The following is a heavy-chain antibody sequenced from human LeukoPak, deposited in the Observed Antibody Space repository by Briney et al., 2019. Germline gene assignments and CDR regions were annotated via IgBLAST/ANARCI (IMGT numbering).Heavy chain of an antibody. J-gene: IGHJ4*02. CDR3: ARGNWDSSGWYYDY. Sequence: SVKVSCKASGGTFSSYAISWVRQAPGQGLEWMGRIISIFCTANYAQKFQGRVTITTDESTNTDYMELSSLRSEDTAVYYCARGNWDSSGWYYDYWGQGTLVTVSS. CDR1: GGTFSSYA. CDR2: IISIFCTA. D-gene: IGHD6-19*01. V-gene: IGHV1-69*05.